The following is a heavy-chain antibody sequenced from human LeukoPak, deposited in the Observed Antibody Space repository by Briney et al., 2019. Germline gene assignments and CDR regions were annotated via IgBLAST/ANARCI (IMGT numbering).Heavy chain of an antibody. J-gene: IGHJ4*02. V-gene: IGHV1-69*01. Sequence: SVKVSCKASGGTFSSYAISWVRQAPGQGLEWMGGIIPIFGTANYAQKFQGRVTITADESTSTAYMELSSLRSEDTAVYYCASGPEADFWSDYPFDYWGQGTLVTVSS. D-gene: IGHD3-3*01. CDR2: IIPIFGTA. CDR1: GGTFSSYA. CDR3: ASGPEADFWSDYPFDY.